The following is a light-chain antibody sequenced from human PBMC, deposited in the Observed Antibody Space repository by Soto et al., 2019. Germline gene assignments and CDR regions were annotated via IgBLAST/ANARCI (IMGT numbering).Light chain of an antibody. CDR2: GAS. V-gene: IGKV3-20*01. CDR1: ESIVNNN. Sequence: VLTQSPGTLSLSPGERATLSCRASESIVNNNLAWYQQKPGQAPRLLISGASNRATGGPDRFSGSGSGSDFTLTIDRLEPEDFAVFYCQQYGDSPPEDTFGQGTKVDIK. CDR3: QQYGDSPPEDT. J-gene: IGKJ2*01.